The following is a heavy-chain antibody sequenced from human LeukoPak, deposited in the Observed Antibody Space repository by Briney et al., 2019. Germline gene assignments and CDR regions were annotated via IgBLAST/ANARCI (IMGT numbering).Heavy chain of an antibody. D-gene: IGHD3-3*01. Sequence: GGSLRLSCAASGFTFTIFGLNWVRQAPGKVPEWVSYIDARSGITYYADSVQGRFTISRDNAQESVFLQMNSLRADDTAVYYCARTYDFGRGPPGDAFDNWGPGTLVAVSS. CDR1: GFTFTIFG. J-gene: IGHJ3*02. CDR3: ARTYDFGRGPPGDAFDN. V-gene: IGHV3-48*01. CDR2: IDARSGIT.